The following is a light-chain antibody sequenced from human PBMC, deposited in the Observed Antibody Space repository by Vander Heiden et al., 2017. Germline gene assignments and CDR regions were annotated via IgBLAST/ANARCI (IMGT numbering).Light chain of an antibody. Sequence: IVLTPSPGTLSLSPGERATRYCSASKSVSGNYLAWYQQKPGQAPRLLILGASSRAPGIPDRFSGSGSETDFTLTISRLHPEDFAMYYCQQYATSPKTFGQGSKVEVK. CDR1: KSVSGNY. V-gene: IGKV3-20*01. J-gene: IGKJ1*01. CDR2: GAS. CDR3: QQYATSPKT.